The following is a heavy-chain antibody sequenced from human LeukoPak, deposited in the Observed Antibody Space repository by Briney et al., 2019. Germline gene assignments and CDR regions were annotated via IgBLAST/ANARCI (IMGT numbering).Heavy chain of an antibody. CDR3: ARDRLGTYNWLDP. CDR2: IYYSGST. J-gene: IGHJ5*02. V-gene: IGHV4-59*01. Sequence: PSETLSLTCTVSGGSISSYYWSWIRQPPGNGLEWIGYIYYSGSTNYNPSLKSRVTISVDTSKNQFSLKLSSVTAADTAVYYCARDRLGTYNWLDPWGQGTLVTVSS. D-gene: IGHD1-7*01. CDR1: GGSISSYY.